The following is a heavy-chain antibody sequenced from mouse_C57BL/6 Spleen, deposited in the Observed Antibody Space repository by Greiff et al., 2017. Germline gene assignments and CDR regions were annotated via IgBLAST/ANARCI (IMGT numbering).Heavy chain of an antibody. CDR1: GYSFTGYY. D-gene: IGHD3-2*02. V-gene: IGHV1-42*01. J-gene: IGHJ2*01. CDR2: INPSTGGT. CDR3: ARDSSGRDD. Sequence: EVHLVESGPELVKPGASVKISCKASGYSFTGYYMNWVKQSPEKSLEWIGEINPSTGGTTYNQKFKAKATLTVDKSSSTAYMQLKSLTSEDSAVYYCARDSSGRDDWGQGTTLTVSS.